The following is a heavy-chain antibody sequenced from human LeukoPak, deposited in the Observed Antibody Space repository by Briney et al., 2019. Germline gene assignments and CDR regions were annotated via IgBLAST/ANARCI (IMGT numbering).Heavy chain of an antibody. CDR3: ARGDVDTAMVTFDY. J-gene: IGHJ4*02. D-gene: IGHD5-18*01. V-gene: IGHV1-69*04. CDR2: IIPILGIA. Sequence: SVKVSCKASGGTFSSYAISWVRQAPGQGLEWMGRIIPILGIANYAQKFQGRVTITADKSTSTAYMELSSLRPEDTAVYYCARGDVDTAMVTFDYWGQGTLVTVSS. CDR1: GGTFSSYA.